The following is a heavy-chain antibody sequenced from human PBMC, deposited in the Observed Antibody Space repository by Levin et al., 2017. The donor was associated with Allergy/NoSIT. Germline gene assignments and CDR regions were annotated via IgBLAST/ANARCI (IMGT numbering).Heavy chain of an antibody. D-gene: IGHD1-26*01. CDR1: GFTFISYT. V-gene: IGHV3-23*01. CDR3: AKGVDSGSPYRAFDM. Sequence: TGESLKISCAASGFTFISYTMTWVRQAPGKGLEWVSTLRYTGDTTHYADSVKGRFTIFRDSSKDTLFLQMNSLRDEDTAVYYCAKGVDSGSPYRAFDMWGQGTMVTVSS. J-gene: IGHJ3*02. CDR2: LRYTGDTT.